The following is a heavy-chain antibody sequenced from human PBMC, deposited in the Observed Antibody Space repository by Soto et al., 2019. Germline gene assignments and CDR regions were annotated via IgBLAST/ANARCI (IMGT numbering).Heavy chain of an antibody. J-gene: IGHJ6*02. CDR3: ARITAVAGGTMDV. CDR2: INHSGST. V-gene: IGHV4-34*01. Sequence: SETLSLTCAVYGGSFSGYYWSWIRQPPGKGLEWIGEINHSGSTNYNPSLKGRVTISVDTSKNQFSLKLSSVTAADTAVYYCARITAVAGGTMDVWGQGTTVTVSS. CDR1: GGSFSGYY. D-gene: IGHD6-19*01.